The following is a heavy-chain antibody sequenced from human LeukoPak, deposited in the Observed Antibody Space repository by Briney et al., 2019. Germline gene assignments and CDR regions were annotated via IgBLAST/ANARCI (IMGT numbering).Heavy chain of an antibody. CDR1: GFTFSSYG. CDR3: ARGPQRALGTFFQH. J-gene: IGHJ1*01. D-gene: IGHD6-25*01. CDR2: ISYDGSNK. V-gene: IGHV3-30*03. Sequence: PGGSLRLSCAASGFTFSSYGMHWVRQAPGKGLEWVAVISYDGSNKYYADSVKGRFTISRDNSKNTLYLQMNSLRAEDTAVYYCARGPQRALGTFFQHWGQGTLVTVSS.